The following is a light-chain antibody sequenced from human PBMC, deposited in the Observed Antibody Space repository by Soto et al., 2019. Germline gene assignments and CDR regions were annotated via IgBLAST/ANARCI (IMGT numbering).Light chain of an antibody. CDR1: QGISSN. V-gene: IGKV1-9*01. Sequence: DIQLTQSPSFLSASVGDRVTITCRASQGISSNLAWYQQKPGQAPKLLIYTASTLQSGVPSRFSGSGSGTEFTLTINSLQPEDFATYYCQQLNFYPRTFGQGTRVEIK. CDR2: TAS. J-gene: IGKJ1*01. CDR3: QQLNFYPRT.